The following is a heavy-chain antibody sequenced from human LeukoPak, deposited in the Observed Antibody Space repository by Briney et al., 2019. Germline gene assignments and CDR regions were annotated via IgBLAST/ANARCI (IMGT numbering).Heavy chain of an antibody. CDR3: AKDSSGSYYGKSDF. V-gene: IGHV3-23*01. D-gene: IGHD1-26*01. CDR1: GFIFDNYA. CDR2: ISAGGGST. Sequence: GGSLRLSCTASGFIFDNYAISWFRQAPGKGLEWVSGISAGGGSTYYADSVKGRFTISRDNSKNTLYLQMNSLRGEDTAVYYCAKDSSGSYYGKSDFWGQGTLVAVSS. J-gene: IGHJ4*02.